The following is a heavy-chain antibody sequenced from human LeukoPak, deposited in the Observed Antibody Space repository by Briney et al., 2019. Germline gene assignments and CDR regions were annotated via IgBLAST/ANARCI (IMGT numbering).Heavy chain of an antibody. CDR2: MNGGDGNT. J-gene: IGHJ4*02. CDR1: GYTFSTYA. D-gene: IGHD2-2*01. CDR3: ARSYIVVVPAVDFDY. V-gene: IGHV1-3*01. Sequence: ASVKFSCKASGYTFSTYAIQGVRQAPGQRLEWMGGMNGGDGNTKYSPKFQGRITITRYTSASTAYMKLSSLRSEDTAVYYCARSYIVVVPAVDFDYWGQGTLVTVSS.